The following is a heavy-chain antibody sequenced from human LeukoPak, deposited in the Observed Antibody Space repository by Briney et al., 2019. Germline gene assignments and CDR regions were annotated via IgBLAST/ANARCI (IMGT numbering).Heavy chain of an antibody. CDR1: GFTFSSYG. CDR3: AKDHRSGRRYYYYMDV. D-gene: IGHD3-10*01. J-gene: IGHJ6*03. V-gene: IGHV3-30*02. Sequence: AGGSLRLSCAASGFTFSSYGMHWVRQAPGKGLEWVAFIRYDGSNKYYADSVKGRFTISRDNSKNTLYLQMNSLRAEDTAVYYCAKDHRSGRRYYYYMDVWGKGTTVTVSS. CDR2: IRYDGSNK.